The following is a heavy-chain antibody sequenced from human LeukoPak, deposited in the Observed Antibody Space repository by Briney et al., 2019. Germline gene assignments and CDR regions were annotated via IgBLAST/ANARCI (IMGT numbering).Heavy chain of an antibody. D-gene: IGHD6-25*01. CDR2: IYTGGST. Sequence: GSLRLSCAASGFIVSSNYMSWVRQAPGKGLEWVSVIYTGGSTHYADSVKGRFTISRDNSKNTLYLQMNSLRAEDTSVYYCARGPGIAAYYFDYWGQGTLVTVSS. CDR1: GFIVSSNY. V-gene: IGHV3-66*01. CDR3: ARGPGIAAYYFDY. J-gene: IGHJ4*02.